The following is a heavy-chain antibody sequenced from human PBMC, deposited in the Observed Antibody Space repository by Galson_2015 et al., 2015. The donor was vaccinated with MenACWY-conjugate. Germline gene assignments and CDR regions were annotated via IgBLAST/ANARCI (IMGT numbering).Heavy chain of an antibody. V-gene: IGHV3-15*01. CDR3: TTLQYKLTGDAFTQFDY. Sequence: SLRLSYAASGFTFSNAWMSWVRQAPGKGLEWVGRIKSKTDGGTTDYAAPVKGRFTISRDDSKNTLYLQMNSLKTEDTAVYYCTTLQYKLTGDAFTQFDYWGQGTLVTVSS. CDR2: IKSKTDGGTT. J-gene: IGHJ4*02. D-gene: IGHD7-27*01. CDR1: GFTFSNAW.